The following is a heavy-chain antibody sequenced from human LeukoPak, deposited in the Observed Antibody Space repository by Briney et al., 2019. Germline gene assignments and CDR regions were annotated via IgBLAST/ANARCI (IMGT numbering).Heavy chain of an antibody. CDR2: IIPIFGTA. J-gene: IGHJ5*02. D-gene: IGHD1-26*01. V-gene: IGHV1-69*06. CDR3: ARDNSVGDNAWWFDP. Sequence: SVKVSCKASGGTFSSYAISWVRQAPGQGLEWMGGIIPIFGTANYAQKFQGRVTITADKSTSTAYMELSSLRSEDTAIYYCARDNSVGDNAWWFDPWGQGTLVTVSS. CDR1: GGTFSSYA.